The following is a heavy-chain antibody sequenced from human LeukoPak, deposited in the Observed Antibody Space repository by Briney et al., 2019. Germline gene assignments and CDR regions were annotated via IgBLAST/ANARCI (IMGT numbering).Heavy chain of an antibody. CDR3: ARDWDIVATTLFDY. J-gene: IGHJ4*02. CDR2: IKQDGSEK. Sequence: GGSLRLSCAASGYTFNSYWMSWVRQAPGKGLKWVANIKQDGSEKYYVDSVKGRFTISRDNAKNSLYLQMNSLRAEDTAVYYCARDWDIVATTLFDYWGQGTLVTVSS. CDR1: GYTFNSYW. V-gene: IGHV3-7*01. D-gene: IGHD5-12*01.